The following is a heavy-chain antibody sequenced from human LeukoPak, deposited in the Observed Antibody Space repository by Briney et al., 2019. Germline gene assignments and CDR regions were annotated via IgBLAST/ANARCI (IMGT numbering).Heavy chain of an antibody. CDR1: GFTFSSYG. J-gene: IGHJ4*02. D-gene: IGHD5-18*01. CDR2: IWYGGSNK. Sequence: GGSLRLSCAASGFTFSSYGMHWVRQAPGKGLEWVAVIWYGGSNKYYADSVKGRFTISRDNSKNTLYLQMNSLRAEDTAVYYCAKSQRAGRGYSYGLDYWGQGTLVTVSS. CDR3: AKSQRAGRGYSYGLDY. V-gene: IGHV3-30*02.